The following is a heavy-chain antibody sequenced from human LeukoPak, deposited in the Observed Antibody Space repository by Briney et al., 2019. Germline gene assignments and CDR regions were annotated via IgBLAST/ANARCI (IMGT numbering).Heavy chain of an antibody. J-gene: IGHJ3*02. CDR3: ARHGGGASSRWFDVFDI. D-gene: IGHD6-13*01. CDR2: LYYSGNT. Sequence: PSETLSLTCTVSGVSISTFYWSWIRQPPGKGLEWIGYLYYSGNTNFNPSLKSRVTISVDTSRSQFSLKLSSVTAADTAVYYCARHGGGASSRWFDVFDIWGQGTMVTVSS. V-gene: IGHV4-59*08. CDR1: GVSISTFY.